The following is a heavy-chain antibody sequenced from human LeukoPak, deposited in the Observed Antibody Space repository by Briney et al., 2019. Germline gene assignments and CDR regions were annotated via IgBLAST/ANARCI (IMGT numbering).Heavy chain of an antibody. D-gene: IGHD1-26*01. Sequence: SETLSLTCAVSGYSISSGYYWGWIWQPPGKGLEWIGSIYHSGSTYYNPSLKSRVTISVDTSKNQFSLKLSSVTAADTAVYYCARDQMAATGFDYWGQGTLVTVSS. CDR3: ARDQMAATGFDY. V-gene: IGHV4-38-2*02. J-gene: IGHJ4*02. CDR2: IYHSGST. CDR1: GYSISSGYY.